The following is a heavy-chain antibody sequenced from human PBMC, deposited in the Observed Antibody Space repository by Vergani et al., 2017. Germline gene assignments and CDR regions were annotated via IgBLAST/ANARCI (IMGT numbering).Heavy chain of an antibody. Sequence: QVQLVQSGAEVKKPGSSVKVSCKASGGTFSSYTISWVRQAPGQGLEWMGRIIPILGIANYAQKFQGRVTITADKSTSTAYMELSSLRSEDTALYYCARGFSLVVDYYYGMDVWGQGTTVTVSS. V-gene: IGHV1-69*02. J-gene: IGHJ6*02. D-gene: IGHD2-2*01. CDR2: IIPILGIA. CDR3: ARGFSLVVDYYYGMDV. CDR1: GGTFSSYT.